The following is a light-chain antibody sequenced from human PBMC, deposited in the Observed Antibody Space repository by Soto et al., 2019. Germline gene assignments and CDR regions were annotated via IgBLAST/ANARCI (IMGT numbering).Light chain of an antibody. J-gene: IGKJ1*01. CDR2: AAS. CDR1: QSISSY. CDR3: QQSYSTPTWT. Sequence: DIQSTQSPSSLSSSVGDRVTITCLSSQSISSYLNWYQQKPGKAPKLLIYAASSLQSGVPSRFSGSGSGTDFTLTISSLQPEDFATYYCQQSYSTPTWTFGQGTKVDIK. V-gene: IGKV1-39*01.